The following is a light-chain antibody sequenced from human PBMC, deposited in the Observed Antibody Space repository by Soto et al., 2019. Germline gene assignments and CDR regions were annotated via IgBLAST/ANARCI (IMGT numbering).Light chain of an antibody. CDR1: QSVSDH. CDR3: QQRYNWPLT. CDR2: DAS. J-gene: IGKJ4*01. V-gene: IGKV3-11*02. Sequence: EIVLTQSPATLSLSPGERATLSCWASQSVSDHLAWYRQRQGQTPRLLIYDASNRATGIPARFSGSGSGRDFTLTINSLEPEDFAVYYCQQRYNWPLTFGGGTKVEIK.